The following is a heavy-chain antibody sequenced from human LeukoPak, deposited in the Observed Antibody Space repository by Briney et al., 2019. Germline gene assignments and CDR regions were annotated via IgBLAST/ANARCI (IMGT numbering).Heavy chain of an antibody. CDR2: IYSGGST. V-gene: IGHV3-66*01. J-gene: IGHJ4*02. CDR3: ARVRESSSWYARYFDY. Sequence: PGGSLRLSCVASGFIVSSYYMTWVRQAPGKGLEWVSVIYSGGSTYYADSVKDRFTISRDNSKNTLYLQMNSLRAEDTAVYYCARVRESSSWYARYFDYWGQGTLVTVSS. CDR1: GFIVSSYY. D-gene: IGHD6-13*01.